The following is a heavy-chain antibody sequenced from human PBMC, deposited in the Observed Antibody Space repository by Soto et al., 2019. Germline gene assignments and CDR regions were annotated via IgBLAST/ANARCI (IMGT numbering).Heavy chain of an antibody. D-gene: IGHD3-10*01. CDR2: ISSSSSTI. J-gene: IGHJ4*02. CDR1: GFTFSSYS. Sequence: PGGSLRLSCAASGFTFSSYSMNWVRQAPGKGLEWVSYISSSSSTIYYADSVKGRFTISRDNAKNSLYLQMNSLRAEDTAVYYCAKAVRGVINNFDYWGQGTLVTVSS. CDR3: AKAVRGVINNFDY. V-gene: IGHV3-48*01.